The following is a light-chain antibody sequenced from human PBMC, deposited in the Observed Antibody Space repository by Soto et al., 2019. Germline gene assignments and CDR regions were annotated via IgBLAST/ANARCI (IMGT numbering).Light chain of an antibody. CDR1: QSVSSSY. J-gene: IGKJ2*01. CDR2: GAS. CDR3: QQHGSSPHRVHT. Sequence: EIVLTQSPGTLSLSPGERATLSCRASQSVSSSYLAWYQQKPGQAPRLLIYGASSRATGIPDRFSGSGSGTAFNLTISRREPEDFAVYYCQQHGSSPHRVHTFGQGTKLEIK. V-gene: IGKV3-20*01.